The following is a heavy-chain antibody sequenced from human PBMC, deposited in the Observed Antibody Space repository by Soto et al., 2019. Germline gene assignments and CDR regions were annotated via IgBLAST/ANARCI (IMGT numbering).Heavy chain of an antibody. D-gene: IGHD6-6*01. V-gene: IGHV3-48*02. J-gene: IGHJ6*02. CDR2: ISSSSSTI. Sequence: EVQLVESGGGLVQPGGSLRRSCAASGFTFSSYSMNWVRQAPGTGLEWVSYISSSSSTIYYADSVKGRFTISRDNAKNSLYLQMNSLRDEDTAVYYCARPEYSSSSYGMDVWGQGTTVTVSS. CDR1: GFTFSSYS. CDR3: ARPEYSSSSYGMDV.